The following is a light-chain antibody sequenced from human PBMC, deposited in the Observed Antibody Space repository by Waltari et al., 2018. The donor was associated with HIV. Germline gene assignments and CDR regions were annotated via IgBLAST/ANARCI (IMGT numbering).Light chain of an antibody. Sequence: QSALTQPRSVSGSPGQSVTISCTRPSSDVGNFNFPSWYQHLPGKAPKLLIYTTNQRPSGVPDRFSGSKSGASASLAISGLQSDDEADYYCATWDDSLNGPVFGGGTKLTVL. CDR2: TTN. CDR3: ATWDDSLNGPV. V-gene: IGLV2-11*01. J-gene: IGLJ3*02. CDR1: SSDVGNFNF.